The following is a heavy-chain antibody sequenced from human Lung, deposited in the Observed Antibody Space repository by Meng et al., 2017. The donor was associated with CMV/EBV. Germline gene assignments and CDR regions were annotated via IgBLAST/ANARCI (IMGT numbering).Heavy chain of an antibody. D-gene: IGHD1-26*01. J-gene: IGHJ6*02. V-gene: IGHV3-23*03. CDR2: IYSGDDST. Sequence: GESLKISCAASGFTFSTFAMSWVRQAPGKGLQWVSVIYSGDDSTYYADSGKGRFTISRDNSKNMLYLQMNSLRAEDSAVYFCAKGKWGGYYYYYGMDVWGRGTTVTVSS. CDR3: AKGKWGGYYYYYGMDV. CDR1: GFTFSTFA.